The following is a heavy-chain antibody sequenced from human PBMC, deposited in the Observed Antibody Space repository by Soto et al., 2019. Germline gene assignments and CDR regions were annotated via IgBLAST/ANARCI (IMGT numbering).Heavy chain of an antibody. J-gene: IGHJ4*02. D-gene: IGHD6-6*01. CDR1: GGFIISCGYS. CDR3: AGGIAARPMGY. Sequence: SETLSLTCAVSGGFIISCGYSWSWIRQPPGKGLEWIGYIYHSGSTYYNPSLKSRVTISVDRSKNQFSLKLSSVTAADTAVYYCAGGIAARPMGYWGQGTLVSDSS. CDR2: IYHSGST. V-gene: IGHV4-30-2*01.